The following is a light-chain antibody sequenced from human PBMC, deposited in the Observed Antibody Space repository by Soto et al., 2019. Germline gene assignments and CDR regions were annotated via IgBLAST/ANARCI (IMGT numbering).Light chain of an antibody. CDR2: AAS. CDR3: QQSYSTPP. Sequence: DIQMTQSPSALSASVGGGCTSTVRASQSISSYLNWYQQKPGKAPKLLIYAASSLQSGVPSRFSGSGSGTAFTLTISSLQPEDFATYYCQQSYSTPPFGQGTKVDI. CDR1: QSISSY. J-gene: IGKJ1*01. V-gene: IGKV1-39*01.